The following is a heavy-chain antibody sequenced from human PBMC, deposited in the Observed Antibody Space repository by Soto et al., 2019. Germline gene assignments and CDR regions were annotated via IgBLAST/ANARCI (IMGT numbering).Heavy chain of an antibody. CDR1: GYTFTSYD. J-gene: IGHJ5*02. CDR3: AGGVIAARPEWFGR. Sequence: ASVKVSCKASGYTFTSYDINWVRQATGQGLESMGWMNPNSGNTGYAQKFQCRVTMTRHTSISTAYMELSSLRSEDTAVSYRAGGVIAARPEWFGRWDQVTLVIVSS. D-gene: IGHD6-6*01. CDR2: MNPNSGNT. V-gene: IGHV1-8*01.